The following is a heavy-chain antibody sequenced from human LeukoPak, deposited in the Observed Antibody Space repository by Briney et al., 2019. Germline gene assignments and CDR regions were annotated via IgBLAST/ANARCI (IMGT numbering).Heavy chain of an antibody. Sequence: SVKVSCKASGGTFSSYTISWVRQAPGQGLEWMGRIIPILGIANYAQKFQGRVTITADKSTSTAYMELSSLRSEDTAVYYCARAARGYCYVMGDYFDYWGQGTLVTVSS. V-gene: IGHV1-69*02. J-gene: IGHJ4*02. CDR3: ARAARGYCYVMGDYFDY. D-gene: IGHD5-18*01. CDR1: GGTFSSYT. CDR2: IIPILGIA.